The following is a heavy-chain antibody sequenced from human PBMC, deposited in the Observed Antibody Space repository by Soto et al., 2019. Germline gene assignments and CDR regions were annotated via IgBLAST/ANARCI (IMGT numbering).Heavy chain of an antibody. J-gene: IGHJ4*02. D-gene: IGHD6-19*01. CDR3: ARFNSRSGTEYVDY. CDR1: GGSITSGGIY. CDR2: IYHSGST. V-gene: IGHV4-31*03. Sequence: QVKLQESGPGLVQPAQTLSLSCTVSGGSITSGGIYWSWLRQHPRQGLEWIGHIYHSGSTTYNPSLTSRVTISVDMSKNPVCLSVTSLPVADRAVYYCARFNSRSGTEYVDYWGQGTLVTVSS.